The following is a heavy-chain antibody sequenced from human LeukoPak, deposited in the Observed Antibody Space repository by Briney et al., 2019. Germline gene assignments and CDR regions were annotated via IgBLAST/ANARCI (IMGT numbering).Heavy chain of an antibody. CDR1: YXXTSYY. V-gene: IGHV1-46*03. D-gene: IGHD1-14*01. CDR3: APELPGYGMDV. J-gene: IGHJ6*02. Sequence: YXXTSYYMHWVRQAPGQGLEWMGIINPSGGSTSYAQKFQGRVTMTRDTSTSTVYMELSSLRSEDTAVYYCAPELPGYGMDVWGQGTTVTVSS. CDR2: INPSGGST.